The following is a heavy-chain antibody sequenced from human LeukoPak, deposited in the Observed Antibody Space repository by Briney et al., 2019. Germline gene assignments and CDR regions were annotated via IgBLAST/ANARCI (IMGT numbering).Heavy chain of an antibody. CDR2: IKSKTDGGTT. D-gene: IGHD6-13*01. J-gene: IGHJ5*02. Sequence: GGSLRLSCAASGFTFSSYWMSWVRQAPGKGLEWVGRIKSKTDGGTTDYAAPVKGRFTISRDDSKNTLYLQMNSLKTEDTAVYYCTTLPSSWYNWFDPWGQGTLVTVSS. CDR1: GFTFSSYW. CDR3: TTLPSSWYNWFDP. V-gene: IGHV3-15*01.